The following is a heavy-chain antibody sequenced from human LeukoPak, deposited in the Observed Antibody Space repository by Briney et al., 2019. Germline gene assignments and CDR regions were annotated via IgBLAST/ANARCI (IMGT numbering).Heavy chain of an antibody. J-gene: IGHJ5*02. V-gene: IGHV1-8*01. CDR3: TIGKLASRRGSWFDP. D-gene: IGHD6-6*01. CDR2: MNPNSGNT. Sequence: MNPNSGNTGYAQKFQGRVTMTRNTSISTAYMDLSSLTSEDTAVYYCTIGKLASRRGSWFDPWGQGTLVTVSS.